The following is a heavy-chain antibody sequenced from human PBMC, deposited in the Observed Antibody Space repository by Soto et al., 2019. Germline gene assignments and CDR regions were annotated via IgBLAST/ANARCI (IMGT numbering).Heavy chain of an antibody. CDR1: GGSISSYY. J-gene: IGHJ6*02. CDR2: MYNTGST. Sequence: QVRLQESGPGLVKPSETLSLTCTVSGGSISSYYWSWIRQPPGKGLEWIGYMYNTGSTIYNPSLKRPVTISVDXSXNXLSLKLTSVTAADTAVYYCARDLWGYCGADCYPLDVWGQGTTVTVSS. V-gene: IGHV4-59*01. CDR3: ARDLWGYCGADCYPLDV. D-gene: IGHD2-21*02.